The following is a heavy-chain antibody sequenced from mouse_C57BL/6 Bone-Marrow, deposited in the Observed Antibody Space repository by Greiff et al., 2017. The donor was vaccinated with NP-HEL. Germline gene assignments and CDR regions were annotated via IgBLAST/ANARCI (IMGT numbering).Heavy chain of an antibody. V-gene: IGHV8-8*01. CDR2: IWWDDDK. Sequence: QVTLKESGPGILQPSQTLSLTCSFSGFSLSTFGMGVGWIRQPPGKGLEWLAHIWWDDDKYYKPALKSRLTISKDTSKNQVFRKIANVDTADTATYYCARILLQTRAMDYWGQGTSVTVSS. D-gene: IGHD1-1*01. J-gene: IGHJ4*01. CDR1: GFSLSTFGMG. CDR3: ARILLQTRAMDY.